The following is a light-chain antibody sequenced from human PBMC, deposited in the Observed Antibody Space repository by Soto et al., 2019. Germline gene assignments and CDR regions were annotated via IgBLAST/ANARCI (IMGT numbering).Light chain of an antibody. Sequence: AIQMTQSPSSLSASVGDRVTITCRASQDIRDDLGWYQQRPGNAPKLLIYAAFTLQSGVPSRFSGSRSGTDFTLTISSLQPEDSATYFCLQDYNYPWTFGQGTKVEIK. J-gene: IGKJ1*01. CDR3: LQDYNYPWT. CDR1: QDIRDD. V-gene: IGKV1-6*01. CDR2: AAF.